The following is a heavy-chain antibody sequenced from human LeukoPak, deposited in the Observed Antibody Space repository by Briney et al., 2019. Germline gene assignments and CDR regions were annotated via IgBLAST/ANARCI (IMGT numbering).Heavy chain of an antibody. V-gene: IGHV3-23*01. CDR1: GFTFSSYA. Sequence: GGSLRLSCAASGFTFSSYAMSWVRQAPGKGLEWVSAISGSGGSTYYADSVKGRFTISRDNSKNTLYLQMNSLRAEDTAVYYCARDRLVGATRSYYYYYMDVWGKGTTVTVSS. J-gene: IGHJ6*03. D-gene: IGHD1-26*01. CDR2: ISGSGGST. CDR3: ARDRLVGATRSYYYYYMDV.